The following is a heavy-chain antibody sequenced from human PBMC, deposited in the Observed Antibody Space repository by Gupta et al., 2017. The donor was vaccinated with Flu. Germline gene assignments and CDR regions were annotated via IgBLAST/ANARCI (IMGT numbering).Heavy chain of an antibody. CDR3: TRADADY. Sequence: EVQLVESGGGLVQPGGSLRLSCAVSGFTFSTYEFNWVRQAPGKGLEWVSYISNRGSKIHYADSVKGRFTISRDNPKNSLFLHLNSLRAEDTAVYYCTRADADYWGQGTLVTVSS. J-gene: IGHJ4*02. CDR2: ISNRGSKI. V-gene: IGHV3-48*03. CDR1: GFTFSTYE.